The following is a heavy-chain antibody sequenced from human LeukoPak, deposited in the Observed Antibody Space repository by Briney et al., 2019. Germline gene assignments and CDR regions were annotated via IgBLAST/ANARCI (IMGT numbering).Heavy chain of an antibody. J-gene: IGHJ4*01. CDR1: GFTFRSYW. D-gene: IGHD1-26*01. V-gene: IGHV3-74*01. CDR3: IREVSGSSYFDY. CDR2: INSDESSR. Sequence: PGGSLRLSCAASGFTFRSYWMHWVRQAPGEGLVWVSRINSDESSRSYADSVKGRFTISRDNAKNTLYLQMNSLRAEDTAVYYCIREVSGSSYFDYWGQGTLVTVSS.